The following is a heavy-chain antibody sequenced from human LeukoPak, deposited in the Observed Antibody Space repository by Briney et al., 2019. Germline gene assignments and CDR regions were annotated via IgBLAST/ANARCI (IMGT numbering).Heavy chain of an antibody. CDR3: ARPNGSGSYRYGMDV. J-gene: IGHJ6*02. D-gene: IGHD3-10*01. V-gene: IGHV4-59*06. Sequence: PSETLSLTCTVSGGSISSYYWSWIRQHPGKGLEWIGYIYYSGSTYYNPSLKSRVTISVDTSKNQFSLKLSSVTAADTAVYYCARPNGSGSYRYGMDVWGQGTTVTVSS. CDR1: GGSISSYY. CDR2: IYYSGST.